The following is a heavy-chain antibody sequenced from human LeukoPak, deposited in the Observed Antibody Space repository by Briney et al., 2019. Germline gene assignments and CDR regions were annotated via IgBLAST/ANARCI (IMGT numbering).Heavy chain of an antibody. CDR1: GFTFGDYA. V-gene: IGHV3-49*04. J-gene: IGHJ4*02. Sequence: PGRSLRLSCTASGFTFGDYAMSWVRQAPGKGLEWVGFIRSKAYGGTTEYAASVKGRFTISRDDSKSIAYLQMNSPKTEDTAVYYCTRGGIRFLEWLLSEYWGQGTLVTVSS. CDR3: TRGGIRFLEWLLSEY. CDR2: IRSKAYGGTT. D-gene: IGHD3-3*01.